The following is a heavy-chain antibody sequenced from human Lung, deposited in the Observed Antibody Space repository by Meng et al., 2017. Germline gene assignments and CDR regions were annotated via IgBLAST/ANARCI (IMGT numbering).Heavy chain of an antibody. CDR1: GGSFSDYY. D-gene: IGHD4-11*01. J-gene: IGHJ4*02. CDR3: ARGPTTMAHDFDY. Sequence: QVHIQQCGAGLLKPSETLSLTCVVSGGSFSDYYWSWIRQPPGKGLEWIGEINHSGSTNYNPSLESRATISVDTSQNNLSLKLSSVTAADSAVYYCARGPTTMAHDFDYWGQGTLVTVSS. CDR2: INHSGST. V-gene: IGHV4-34*01.